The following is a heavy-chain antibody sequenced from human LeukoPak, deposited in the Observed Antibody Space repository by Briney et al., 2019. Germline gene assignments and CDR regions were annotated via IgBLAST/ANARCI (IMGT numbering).Heavy chain of an antibody. CDR3: ARAKYDYGDPVGWFDP. Sequence: GGSPRLSCAASGFTFSTYAMTWVRQAPGKGLEWVSNISGSGSSTYYVDSVKGRFTVSRDNSKNTLWLQMTSLRAEDTAIYFCARAKYDYGDPVGWFDPWGQGTLVTVSS. J-gene: IGHJ5*02. V-gene: IGHV3-23*01. CDR1: GFTFSTYA. D-gene: IGHD4-17*01. CDR2: ISGSGSST.